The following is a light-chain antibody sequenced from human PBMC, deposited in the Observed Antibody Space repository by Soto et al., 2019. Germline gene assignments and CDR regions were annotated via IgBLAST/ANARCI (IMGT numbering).Light chain of an antibody. CDR1: QDIGNS. CDR2: AAS. J-gene: IGKJ4*01. V-gene: IGKV1-17*03. CDR3: LQHDTYPFT. Sequence: DIQMTQSPSAMSASVGDRVSITCRASQDIGNSVAWFQQKPGKVPERLIYAASSLQSGVPSRFSGSGSGTEFTLTISSLQPEDFATYYCLQHDTYPFTFGGGTKVDIK.